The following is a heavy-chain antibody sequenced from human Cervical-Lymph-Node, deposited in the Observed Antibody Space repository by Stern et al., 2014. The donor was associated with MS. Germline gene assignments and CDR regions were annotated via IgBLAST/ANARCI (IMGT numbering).Heavy chain of an antibody. V-gene: IGHV4-59*01. CDR3: ASSRQVWLPFDY. CDR2: IYYSGSA. J-gene: IGHJ4*02. D-gene: IGHD3-9*01. Sequence: QLQLQESGPGLVKPSETLSLTCTVSGVSISSFYWSWIRKSPGKGLEWIGYIYYSGSANYNPSLKSRFTLSVDTSRNQISLKLRSAAAVDTAVYYCASSRQVWLPFDYWGQGIQVTVAS. CDR1: GVSISSFY.